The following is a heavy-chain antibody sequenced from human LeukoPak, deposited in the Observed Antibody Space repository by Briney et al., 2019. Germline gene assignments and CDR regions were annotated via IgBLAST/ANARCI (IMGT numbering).Heavy chain of an antibody. CDR2: IYHSGST. J-gene: IGHJ4*02. CDR3: ARDRTSRHSSFDY. D-gene: IGHD1-1*01. V-gene: IGHV4-38-2*02. Sequence: SETLSLTCTVSSYSIGSGYYWGWIRQPPGKGLEWIGSIYHSGSTYYNTSLMSRVTISVDTSKNQFSLKLSSVTAADTAVYYCARDRTSRHSSFDYWGQGTLVTVSS. CDR1: SYSIGSGYY.